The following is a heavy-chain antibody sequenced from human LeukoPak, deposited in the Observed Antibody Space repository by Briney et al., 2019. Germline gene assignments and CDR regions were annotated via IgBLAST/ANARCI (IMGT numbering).Heavy chain of an antibody. V-gene: IGHV1-69*06. CDR1: GGTFSSYA. J-gene: IGHJ6*03. Sequence: GASVKVSCKASGGTFSSYAISWVRQAPGQGLEWMGGIIPIFGTANYAQKFQGRVTITADKSTSTAYMELSSLRSEDTAVYYCARDRSPGYSYGHSYYYYYMDVWGKGTTVTISS. CDR3: ARDRSPGYSYGHSYYYYYMDV. D-gene: IGHD5-18*01. CDR2: IIPIFGTA.